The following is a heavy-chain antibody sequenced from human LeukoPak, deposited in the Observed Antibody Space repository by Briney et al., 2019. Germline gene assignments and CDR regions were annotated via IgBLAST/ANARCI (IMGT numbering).Heavy chain of an antibody. CDR1: GYTLTELS. Sequence: GASVKVSCKVSGYTLTELSMHWVRQAPGKGLEWMGWMNPNSGNTGYAQKFQGRVTMTRNTSISTAYMELSSLRSEDTAVYYCARSSYNWFDPWGQGTLVTVSS. CDR2: MNPNSGNT. CDR3: ARSSYNWFDP. V-gene: IGHV1-8*01. J-gene: IGHJ5*02.